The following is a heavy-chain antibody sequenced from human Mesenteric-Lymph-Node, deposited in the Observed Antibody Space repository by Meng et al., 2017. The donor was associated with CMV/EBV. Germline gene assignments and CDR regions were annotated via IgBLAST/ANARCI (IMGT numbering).Heavy chain of an antibody. Sequence: CKASGYTFTGYYICWVRQAPGQGLEWVGRINPDTGGTNYAQKFQGRVTMTRDTSISTAYMELSRLRSDDTAVYYCARDLSNPDSGDYWGQGTLVTVSS. V-gene: IGHV1-2*06. CDR3: ARDLSNPDSGDY. J-gene: IGHJ4*02. D-gene: IGHD1-14*01. CDR2: INPDTGGT. CDR1: GYTFTGYY.